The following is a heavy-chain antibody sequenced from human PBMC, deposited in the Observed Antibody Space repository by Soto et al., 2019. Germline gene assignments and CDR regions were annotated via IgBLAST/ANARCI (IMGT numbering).Heavy chain of an antibody. V-gene: IGHV3-23*01. CDR2: INYSGGTS. D-gene: IGHD3-16*01. Sequence: VQLLESGGGLVQPGGSLRLSCAASGFTFSSFAMSWVRQAPGKGLDWVSGINYSGGTSYYADSVKGRFTISRDHSKNTLYLQMTSLRVEDTAVYYCGKGRHASGSYAIDYWGQGTLVTVSS. CDR1: GFTFSSFA. CDR3: GKGRHASGSYAIDY. J-gene: IGHJ4*02.